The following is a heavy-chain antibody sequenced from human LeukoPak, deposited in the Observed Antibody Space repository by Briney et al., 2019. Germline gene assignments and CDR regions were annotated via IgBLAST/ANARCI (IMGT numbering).Heavy chain of an antibody. V-gene: IGHV3-30*18. Sequence: GRSLRLSCAASGFTFSSYGMHWVRQAPGKGLEWVAVISYDGSNKNYADSVKGRFTISRDNSKNMLYLQMNSLRVEDTAVYYCAKDGSSWYEDTWFDPWGQGTLVIVSS. CDR3: AKDGSSWYEDTWFDP. CDR2: ISYDGSNK. D-gene: IGHD6-13*01. J-gene: IGHJ5*02. CDR1: GFTFSSYG.